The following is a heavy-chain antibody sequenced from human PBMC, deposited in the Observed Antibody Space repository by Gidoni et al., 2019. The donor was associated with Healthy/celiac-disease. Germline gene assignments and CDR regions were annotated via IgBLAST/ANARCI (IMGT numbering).Heavy chain of an antibody. CDR1: GFTFIRYA. V-gene: IGHV3-23*01. CDR3: AKAMYYYDSSGAIDY. D-gene: IGHD3-22*01. CDR2: ISGSGGST. Sequence: EVQLFESGGGLVQPGGSLRLSCAASGFTFIRYAMSWVRQAPGKGLEWVSAISGSGGSTYYADSVKGRFTISRDNSKNTLYLQMNSLRAEDTAVYYCAKAMYYYDSSGAIDYWGQGTLVTVSS. J-gene: IGHJ4*02.